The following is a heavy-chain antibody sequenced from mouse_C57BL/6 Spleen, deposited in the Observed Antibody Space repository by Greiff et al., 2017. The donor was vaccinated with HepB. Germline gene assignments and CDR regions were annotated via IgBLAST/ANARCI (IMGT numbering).Heavy chain of an antibody. Sequence: VQLQQPGAELVKPGASVKLSCKASGYTFTSYWMQWVKQRPGQGLEWIGEIYPSDSYTNYNQKFKGKATLTVDTSSSTAYMQLSSLTSEDSAVYYCACRGTTVVGDYWGQGTTLTVSS. D-gene: IGHD1-1*01. J-gene: IGHJ2*01. CDR1: GYTFTSYW. V-gene: IGHV1-50*01. CDR3: ACRGTTVVGDY. CDR2: IYPSDSYT.